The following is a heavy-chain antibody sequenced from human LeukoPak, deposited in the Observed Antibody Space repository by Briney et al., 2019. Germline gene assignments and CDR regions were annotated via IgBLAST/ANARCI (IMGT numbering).Heavy chain of an antibody. V-gene: IGHV1-8*03. D-gene: IGHD4-23*01. Sequence: ASVKVSCKASGYTFTSYDINWVRQATGQGLEWMGWMNPNSGNTGYAQKFQGRVTITRNTSISTAYMELSSLRSEDTAVYYCARAPCYGGNACNWFDPWGQGTLVTVSS. CDR2: MNPNSGNT. CDR1: GYTFTSYD. CDR3: ARAPCYGGNACNWFDP. J-gene: IGHJ5*02.